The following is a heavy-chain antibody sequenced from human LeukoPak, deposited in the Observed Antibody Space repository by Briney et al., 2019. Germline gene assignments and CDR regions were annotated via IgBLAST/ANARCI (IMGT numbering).Heavy chain of an antibody. CDR2: ISSSSSYI. Sequence: GGSLRLSCAASGFTFSSYSMNWVRQAPGKGLEWVSSISSSSSYIYYADSVKGRFTISRDNAKNSLYLQMNSLRAEDTAVYFCARDYRRDSSGYYYVPAEYWGQGTLVTVSS. V-gene: IGHV3-21*01. D-gene: IGHD3-22*01. CDR3: ARDYRRDSSGYYYVPAEY. J-gene: IGHJ4*02. CDR1: GFTFSSYS.